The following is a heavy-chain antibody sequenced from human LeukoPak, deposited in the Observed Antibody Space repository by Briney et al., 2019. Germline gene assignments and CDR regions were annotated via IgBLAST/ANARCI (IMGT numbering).Heavy chain of an antibody. D-gene: IGHD6-13*01. CDR2: IISSGSKI. CDR3: AREYSSWFDY. J-gene: IGHJ4*02. CDR1: GFTFSDYY. V-gene: IGHV3-11*01. Sequence: GGSLRLSCAASGFTFSDYYMSWIRQAPGKGLEWVSSIISSGSKIYYADSVQGRFTISRDNAKNSLYLQMNSLRAEDTAVYYCAREYSSWFDYWGQGTLVTVSS.